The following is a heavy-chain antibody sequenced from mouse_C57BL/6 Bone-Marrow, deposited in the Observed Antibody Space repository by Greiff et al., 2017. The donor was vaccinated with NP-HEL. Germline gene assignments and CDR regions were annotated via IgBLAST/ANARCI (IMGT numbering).Heavy chain of an antibody. D-gene: IGHD2-4*01. Sequence: DVMLVESGEGLVKPGGSLKLSCAASGFTFSSYAMSWVRQTPEKRLEWVAYISSGGDYIYYADTVKGRFTISRDNARNTLYLQMSSLKSEDTAMYYCTREGNYDYAFDYWGQGTTLTVSS. V-gene: IGHV5-9-1*02. J-gene: IGHJ2*01. CDR2: ISSGGDYI. CDR3: TREGNYDYAFDY. CDR1: GFTFSSYA.